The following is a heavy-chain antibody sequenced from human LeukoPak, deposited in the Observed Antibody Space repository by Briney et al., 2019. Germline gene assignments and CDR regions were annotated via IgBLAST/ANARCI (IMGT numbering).Heavy chain of an antibody. CDR1: GGSISSGSYY. CDR3: ARGPYSYDSSGAFDI. CDR2: ISSSGST. V-gene: IGHV4-61*02. Sequence: SETLSLTCTVSGGSISSGSYYWSWIRQPAGKGLEWIGRISSSGSTNYNPSLKSRVIISVDTSKNQFSLKLSSVTAADTAVYFCARGPYSYDSSGAFDIWGQGTMVTVSS. J-gene: IGHJ3*02. D-gene: IGHD3-22*01.